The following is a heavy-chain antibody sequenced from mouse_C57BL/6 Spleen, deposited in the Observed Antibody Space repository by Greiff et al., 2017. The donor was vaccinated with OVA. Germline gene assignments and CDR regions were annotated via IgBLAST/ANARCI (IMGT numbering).Heavy chain of an antibody. J-gene: IGHJ3*01. Sequence: QVQLQQPGAELVKPGASVKMSCKASGYTFTSYWITWVKQRPGQGLEWIGDIYPGSGSTNYNEKFKSKATLTVDTSSSTAYMQLSSLTSEDSAVYYCASNGYDWEAWFAYWGQGTLVTVSA. CDR2: IYPGSGST. V-gene: IGHV1-55*01. CDR3: ASNGYDWEAWFAY. CDR1: GYTFTSYW. D-gene: IGHD2-2*01.